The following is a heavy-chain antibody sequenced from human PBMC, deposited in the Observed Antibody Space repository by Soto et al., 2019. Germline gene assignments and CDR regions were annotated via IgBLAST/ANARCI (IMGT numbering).Heavy chain of an antibody. J-gene: IGHJ4*02. V-gene: IGHV5-10-1*01. Sequence: GESLKISCKGSGYSFAGYWITWVRQKPGKGLEWLGRIDPSDSQTYYSPSFRGHVTISVTKSITTVFLQWSSLRASDTAMYYCARQIYDSDTGPNFQYYFDSWGQGTPVTVSS. D-gene: IGHD3-22*01. CDR3: ARQIYDSDTGPNFQYYFDS. CDR2: IDPSDSQT. CDR1: GYSFAGYW.